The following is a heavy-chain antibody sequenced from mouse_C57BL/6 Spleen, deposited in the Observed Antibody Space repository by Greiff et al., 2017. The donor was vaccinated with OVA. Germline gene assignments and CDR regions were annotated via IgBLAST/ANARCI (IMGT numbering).Heavy chain of an antibody. V-gene: IGHV1-80*01. CDR3: ARWESYYDYDRYFDV. CDR2: IYPGDGDT. CDR1: GYAFSSYW. Sequence: QVQLQQSGAELVKPGASVKISCKASGYAFSSYWMNWVKQRPGKGLEWIGQIYPGDGDTNYNGKFKGKATLTADKSSSTAYMQLSSLTSEDSAVYFCARWESYYDYDRYFDVWGTGTTVTVSS. J-gene: IGHJ1*03. D-gene: IGHD2-4*01.